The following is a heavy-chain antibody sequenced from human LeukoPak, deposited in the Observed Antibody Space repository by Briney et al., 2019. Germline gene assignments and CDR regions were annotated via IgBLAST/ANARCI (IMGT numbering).Heavy chain of an antibody. Sequence: RASVKVSCKASGYTFTSYDINWVRQATGQGLEWMGWTNPNSGNTGYAQKFQGRVTMTRNTSISTAYMELSSLRSEDTAVYYCARVGLAYAFDIWGQGKMVTVSS. D-gene: IGHD3-16*01. J-gene: IGHJ3*02. CDR3: ARVGLAYAFDI. CDR2: TNPNSGNT. V-gene: IGHV1-8*01. CDR1: GYTFTSYD.